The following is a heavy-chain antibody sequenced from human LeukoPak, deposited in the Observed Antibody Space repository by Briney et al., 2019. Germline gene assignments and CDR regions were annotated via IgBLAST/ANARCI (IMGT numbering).Heavy chain of an antibody. J-gene: IGHJ2*01. CDR3: ARRAVVAASMDWYFDL. CDR1: GYSFTSYL. Sequence: GASLKISCKGSGYSFTSYLIGWVRHMPGKGLEWMGIIHPGDSDTRYSPSFQGQVTISADKSISTAYLQWSSLKASDTAMYYCARRAVVAASMDWYFDLWGRGTLVTVSS. D-gene: IGHD2-15*01. CDR2: IHPGDSDT. V-gene: IGHV5-51*01.